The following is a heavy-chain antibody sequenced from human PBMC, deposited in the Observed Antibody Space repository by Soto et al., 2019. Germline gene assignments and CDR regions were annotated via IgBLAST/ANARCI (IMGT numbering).Heavy chain of an antibody. V-gene: IGHV4-59*11. CDR2: IYYNGNT. CDR1: GGSISNHY. D-gene: IGHD1-20*01. Sequence: QVQLQESGPGLVKPSETLSLTCTVSGGSISNHYWSWIRQPPGKGLEWIGYIYYNGNTNYNPSLKSRVTMSVDTSKNQISLKLSSVTAADTAVYYCTRANRYSEYWCQGTLVTVSS. CDR3: TRANRYSEY. J-gene: IGHJ4*02.